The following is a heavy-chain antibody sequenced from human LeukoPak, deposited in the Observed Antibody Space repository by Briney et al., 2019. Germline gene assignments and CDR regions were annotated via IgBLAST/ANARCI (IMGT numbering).Heavy chain of an antibody. Sequence: GASLRLSCAASGFTFSNYAMSWVRQAPGKGLEWVSAIGGRGGGTYYADSVKGRFTVSRDDSKNTLYLQMNSLRAEDTAVYYCAKWGDYDILTGYYDSDSWGQGTLVTVSS. V-gene: IGHV3-23*01. CDR2: IGGRGGGT. CDR3: AKWGDYDILTGYYDSDS. CDR1: GFTFSNYA. D-gene: IGHD3-9*01. J-gene: IGHJ5*01.